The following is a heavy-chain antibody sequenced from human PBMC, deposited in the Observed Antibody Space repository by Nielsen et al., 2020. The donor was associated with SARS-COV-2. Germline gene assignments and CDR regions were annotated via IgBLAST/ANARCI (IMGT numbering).Heavy chain of an antibody. V-gene: IGHV3-66*01. D-gene: IGHD4-11*01. CDR3: ASVYASLQGAPPAVHYRDYYYMDV. J-gene: IGHJ6*03. CDR1: GFTVSSNY. CDR2: IYSGGST. Sequence: GESLKISCAASGFTVSSNYMSWVRQAPGKGLEWVSVIYSGGSTYYADSVKGRFTISRDNAENTLFLQMHSLRVEDTGVYYCASVYASLQGAPPAVHYRDYYYMDVWSKGTTVTVSS.